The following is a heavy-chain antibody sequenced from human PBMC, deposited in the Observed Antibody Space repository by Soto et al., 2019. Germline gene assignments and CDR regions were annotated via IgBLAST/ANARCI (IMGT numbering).Heavy chain of an antibody. CDR2: ISGSGGST. V-gene: IGHV3-23*01. CDR1: GFTFTSYA. D-gene: IGHD3-10*01. J-gene: IGHJ5*02. CDR3: ANDPMVRGGPNWFDP. Sequence: GGSLRLSCAASGFTFTSYAMSWVRQAPGKGLEWVSAISGSGGSTYYADSVKGRFAISRDNSKNTLYLQMNSLRAEDTAVYYCANDPMVRGGPNWFDPWGQGTLVTVSS.